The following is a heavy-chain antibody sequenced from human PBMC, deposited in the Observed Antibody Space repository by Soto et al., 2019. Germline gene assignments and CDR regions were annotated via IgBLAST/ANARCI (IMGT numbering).Heavy chain of an antibody. Sequence: SVKVSCKASGRTFSSYAISWVRQAPGQGLEWMGGIIPIFGTANYAQKFQGRVTITADASTSKAYMELSSLRSEDTAVYYCARANAPPGYPVYNWFDPWGQGTLVTVSS. D-gene: IGHD6-25*01. CDR3: ARANAPPGYPVYNWFDP. CDR1: GRTFSSYA. J-gene: IGHJ5*02. V-gene: IGHV1-69*13. CDR2: IIPIFGTA.